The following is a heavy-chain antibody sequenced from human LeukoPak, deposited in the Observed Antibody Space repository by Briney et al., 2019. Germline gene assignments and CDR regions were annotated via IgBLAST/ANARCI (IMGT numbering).Heavy chain of an antibody. CDR2: IRYNGTNT. D-gene: IGHD2-15*01. V-gene: IGHV3-30*02. Sequence: PGGSLRLSCAASGFTFSDYYMSWIRQAPGKGLEWVAFIRYNGTNTYYAESVKGRFTISRDNSKNTLHLQMNSLRTEDTAIYYCAKVLYCNGDSCYGEYFQHWGQGTLVTVSS. CDR3: AKVLYCNGDSCYGEYFQH. J-gene: IGHJ1*01. CDR1: GFTFSDYY.